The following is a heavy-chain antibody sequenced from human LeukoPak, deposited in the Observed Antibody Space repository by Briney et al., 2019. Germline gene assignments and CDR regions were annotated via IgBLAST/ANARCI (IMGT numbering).Heavy chain of an antibody. D-gene: IGHD3-3*01. J-gene: IGHJ5*02. CDR1: GGSINFYY. V-gene: IGHV4-59*01. CDR3: ARALGYYDFWSGSSSPSNWFDP. CDR2: IYYSGSI. Sequence: SEALSLTCTVSGGSINFYYWSWIRQSPGKGLEWIGNIYYSGSINYNPSLKSRVTISVDTSKNQFSLILSSVTAADTAVYYCARALGYYDFWSGSSSPSNWFDPWGQGTLVTVSS.